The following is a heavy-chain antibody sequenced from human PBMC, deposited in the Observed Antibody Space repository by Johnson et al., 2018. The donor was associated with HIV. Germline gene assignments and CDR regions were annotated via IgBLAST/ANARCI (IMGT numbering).Heavy chain of an antibody. CDR1: GFTFDDYG. CDR2: IKSKTDGGTT. CDR3: TTGSSGSNAFDI. J-gene: IGHJ3*02. Sequence: VQLVESGGGVVRPGGSLRLSCAASGFTFDDYGMSWVRQVPGKGLEWVGRIKSKTDGGTTDYAAPVKGRFTISRDDSKNTLYLQMNSLKTEDTAVYYCTTGSSGSNAFDIWGQGTMVTVSS. V-gene: IGHV3-15*01. D-gene: IGHD3-22*01.